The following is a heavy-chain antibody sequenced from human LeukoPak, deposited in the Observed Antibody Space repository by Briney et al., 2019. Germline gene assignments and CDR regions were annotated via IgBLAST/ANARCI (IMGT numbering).Heavy chain of an antibody. Sequence: ASVKVSCKASGYTFTSYGISWVRQAPGQGLERMGWISAYNGSTNYARKLQGRVTMTTDTSTSTAYMELRSLRSDDTAVYYCARDDYVWGSYRCDYWGQGTLVTVSS. D-gene: IGHD3-16*02. CDR2: ISAYNGST. CDR3: ARDDYVWGSYRCDY. CDR1: GYTFTSYG. V-gene: IGHV1-18*01. J-gene: IGHJ4*02.